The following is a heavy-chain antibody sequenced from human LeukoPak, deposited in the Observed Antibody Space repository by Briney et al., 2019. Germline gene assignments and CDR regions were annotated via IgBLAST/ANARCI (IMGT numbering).Heavy chain of an antibody. CDR1: RFTFSSYA. Sequence: GGSLRLSCAASRFTFSSYAMNWVRQAPGEGLEWVSDIKGSGATTDYADSVKGRFTIARDNTKNTLYLQMNSLRAEDTAVYYCAKGESSSWYGYFDFWGRGTLVTVSS. D-gene: IGHD6-13*01. CDR2: IKGSGATT. J-gene: IGHJ4*02. CDR3: AKGESSSWYGYFDF. V-gene: IGHV3-23*01.